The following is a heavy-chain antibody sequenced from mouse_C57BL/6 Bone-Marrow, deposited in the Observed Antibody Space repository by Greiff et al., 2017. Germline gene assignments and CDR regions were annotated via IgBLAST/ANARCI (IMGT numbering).Heavy chain of an antibody. CDR3: TRGSSGYAWFAY. D-gene: IGHD3-2*02. Sequence: EVKLQESGEGLVKPGGSLKLSCAASGFTFSSYAMSWVRQTPEKRLEWVAYISSGGDYIYYADTVKGRFTISRDNARNTLYLQMSSLKSEDTAMYYCTRGSSGYAWFAYWGQGTLVTVSA. CDR2: ISSGGDYI. CDR1: GFTFSSYA. V-gene: IGHV5-9-1*02. J-gene: IGHJ3*01.